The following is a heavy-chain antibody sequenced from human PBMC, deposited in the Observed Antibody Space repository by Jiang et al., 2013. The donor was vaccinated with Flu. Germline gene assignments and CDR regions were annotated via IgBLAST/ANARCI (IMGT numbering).Heavy chain of an antibody. Sequence: KPTQTLTVTCSFSGFSLTTTGVCVNWIRQPPGKALEWLALIAWDDDKIYSESLKSRLTITKDTSKNQVVLTMTNMDPVDTATYYCAHRRPFSAYYYGSGSSYFDYWGQGTLVTVSS. J-gene: IGHJ4*02. CDR3: AHRRPFSAYYYGSGSSYFDY. D-gene: IGHD3-10*01. V-gene: IGHV2-70*12. CDR2: IAWDDDK. CDR1: GFSLTTTGVC.